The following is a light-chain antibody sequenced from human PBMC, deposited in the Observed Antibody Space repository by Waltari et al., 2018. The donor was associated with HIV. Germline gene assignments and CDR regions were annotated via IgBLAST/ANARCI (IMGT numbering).Light chain of an antibody. CDR1: QSVDNY. J-gene: IGKJ4*01. CDR2: DAS. CDR3: QQRSGWLLT. V-gene: IGKV3-11*01. Sequence: EIVLTQSPATLSLSPGERATLSCRASQSVDNYLAWFQQKPGQAPRLLIYDASNRATGIPARFSGSGSGTDFTLTISSLEPEDFAVYYCQQRSGWLLTFGGGTKVEIK.